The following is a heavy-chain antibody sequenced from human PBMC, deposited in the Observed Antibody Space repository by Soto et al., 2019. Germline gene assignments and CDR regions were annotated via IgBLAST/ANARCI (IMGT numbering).Heavy chain of an antibody. CDR3: ARSHMAPGPVDY. Sequence: VQLVQSGGEVRMPGASVKVSCKASGYTFTSHGFTWVRQAPGQGLEWMGWISIYNGNTHYAQKFQGRFTLTIDTSTKTAYMEQMGLKPDDTGVYFCARSHMAPGPVDYWGQGTLVTVSS. CDR1: GYTFTSHG. CDR2: ISIYNGNT. V-gene: IGHV1-18*04. D-gene: IGHD2-21*01. J-gene: IGHJ4*02.